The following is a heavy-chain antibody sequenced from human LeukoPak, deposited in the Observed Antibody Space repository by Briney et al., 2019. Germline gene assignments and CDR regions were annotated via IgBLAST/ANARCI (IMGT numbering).Heavy chain of an antibody. CDR1: GFTFDDYG. V-gene: IGHV3-20*04. Sequence: PGGSLRLSCAASGFTFDDYGMSWVRQAPGKGLEWGSGINRNGGTTGYADPAKGRFTISRDNAKNSLYLQMNSVRAEDTALYYCAREGSGSPHYGMDVWGQGTTVTVSS. D-gene: IGHD3-10*01. J-gene: IGHJ6*02. CDR2: INRNGGTT. CDR3: AREGSGSPHYGMDV.